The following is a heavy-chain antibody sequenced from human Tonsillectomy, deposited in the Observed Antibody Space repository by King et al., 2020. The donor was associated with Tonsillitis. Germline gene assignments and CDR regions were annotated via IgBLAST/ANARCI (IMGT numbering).Heavy chain of an antibody. J-gene: IGHJ4*02. D-gene: IGHD2-21*02. CDR3: ARSPFSDPFDY. CDR1: GYDFISYA. Sequence: QLVQSGSELKKAGASVRVSCKASGYDFISYAMSWVRQAPGQGLECMGWINTNTGNPTYAQGFTGRFVFSLDTYVSTAYLQINSLQADDTAFYYCARSPFSDPFDYWGQGTLVTVSS. CDR2: INTNTGNP. V-gene: IGHV7-4-1*02.